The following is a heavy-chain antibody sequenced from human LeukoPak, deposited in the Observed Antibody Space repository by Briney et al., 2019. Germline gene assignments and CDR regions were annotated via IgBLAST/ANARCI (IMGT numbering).Heavy chain of an antibody. CDR3: AHSLYCSGGSCYSSAHYYFDY. J-gene: IGHJ4*02. V-gene: IGHV2-5*02. D-gene: IGHD2-15*01. CDR2: IYWDDDK. CDR1: GFSLSTSGVG. Sequence: SGPTLVKPTQTLTLTCTFSGFSLSTSGVGVGWIRQPPGKALEWLALIYWDDDKRYSPSLKSRLTITKDTSKNQVVLTMTNTDPVDTATYYCAHSLYCSGGSCYSSAHYYFDYWGQGTLVTVSS.